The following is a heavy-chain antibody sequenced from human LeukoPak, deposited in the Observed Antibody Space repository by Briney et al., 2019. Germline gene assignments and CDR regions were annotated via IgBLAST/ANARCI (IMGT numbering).Heavy chain of an antibody. CDR2: IYPGDSDT. CDR3: ARVFGEVATILRYFAY. CDR1: GYSFTSYW. J-gene: IGHJ4*02. Sequence: GESLKISCKGSGYSFTSYWIGWVRQMPGKGREWMGIIYPGDSDTRYTPSFQGKVTISADKSISTAYLQWGSLKASHTAMYYCARVFGEVATILRYFAYWGQGTLVTVSS. V-gene: IGHV5-51*01. D-gene: IGHD5-24*01.